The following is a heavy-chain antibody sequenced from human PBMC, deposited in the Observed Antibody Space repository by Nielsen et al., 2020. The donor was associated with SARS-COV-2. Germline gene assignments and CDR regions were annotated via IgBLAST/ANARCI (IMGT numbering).Heavy chain of an antibody. CDR1: GYTFTGYY. CDR2: INPNSGGT. CDR3: ARDRTSSSWASYDY. J-gene: IGHJ4*02. D-gene: IGHD6-13*01. Sequence: ASVKVSCTASGYTFTGYYMHWVRQAPGQGLEWMGWINPNSGGTNYAQKFQGWVTMTRDTSISTAYMELSRLRSDDTAVYYCARDRTSSSWASYDYWGQGTLVTVSS. V-gene: IGHV1-2*04.